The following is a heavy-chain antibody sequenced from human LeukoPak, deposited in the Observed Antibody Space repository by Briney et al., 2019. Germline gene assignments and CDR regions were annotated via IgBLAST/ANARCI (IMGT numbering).Heavy chain of an antibody. J-gene: IGHJ4*02. D-gene: IGHD3-22*01. CDR3: VGVNYYDTSLGFA. CDR1: GFSLSTRGMC. Sequence: SGPTLVNPTQTLTLTCTFSGFSLSTRGMCVSWIRQPPGKALGWLARIDWDDDKYYSTSLKTRLTISKDTSKNQVVLTVTNMDPVDTATYYCVGVNYYDTSLGFAWGQGTLVTVSS. CDR2: IDWDDDK. V-gene: IGHV2-70*11.